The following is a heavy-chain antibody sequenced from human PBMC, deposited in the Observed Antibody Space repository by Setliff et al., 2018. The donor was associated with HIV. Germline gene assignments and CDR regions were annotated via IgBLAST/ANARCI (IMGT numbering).Heavy chain of an antibody. Sequence: SETLSLTCTVSGGLITNDGYYWTWIRQHPEKGLEWIGYIYFNGKTYYNPSLGGRATMSVGTSKNQFSLKVSSATVADTAVYYCARDRAGIAFDWGQGTLVTVSS. J-gene: IGHJ4*02. CDR2: IYFNGKT. V-gene: IGHV4-31*03. CDR3: ARDRAGIAFD. CDR1: GGLITNDGYY. D-gene: IGHD6-13*01.